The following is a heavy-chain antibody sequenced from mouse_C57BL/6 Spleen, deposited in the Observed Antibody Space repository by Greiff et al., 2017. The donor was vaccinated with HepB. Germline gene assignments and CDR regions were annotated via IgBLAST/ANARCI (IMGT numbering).Heavy chain of an antibody. D-gene: IGHD1-1*01. CDR3: ARPLYGSSPWFAY. CDR2: ISSGGSYT. CDR1: GFTFSSYG. J-gene: IGHJ3*01. Sequence: DVKLQESGGDLVKPGGSLKLSCAASGFTFSSYGMSWVRQTPDKRLEWVATISSGGSYTYYPDSVKGRFTISRDNAKNTLYLQMSSLKSEDTAMYYCARPLYGSSPWFAYWGQGTLVTVSA. V-gene: IGHV5-6*02.